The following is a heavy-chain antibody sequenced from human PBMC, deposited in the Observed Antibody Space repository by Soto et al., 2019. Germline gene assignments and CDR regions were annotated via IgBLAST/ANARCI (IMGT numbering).Heavy chain of an antibody. J-gene: IGHJ4*02. Sequence: GGSLRLSCAASGFTFSSYAMSWVRQAPGKGLEWVSAISGSGGSTYYADSVKGRFTISRGNSKNTLYLQMNSLRAEDTAVYYCAKVLSSTYYDYIWGSYRPLALDYWGQGTLVTVSS. CDR1: GFTFSSYA. CDR3: AKVLSSTYYDYIWGSYRPLALDY. V-gene: IGHV3-23*01. CDR2: ISGSGGST. D-gene: IGHD3-16*02.